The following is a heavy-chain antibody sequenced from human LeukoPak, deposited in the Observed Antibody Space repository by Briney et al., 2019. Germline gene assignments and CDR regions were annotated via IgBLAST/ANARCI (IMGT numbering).Heavy chain of an antibody. Sequence: ASVKVSCKASGYTFTGYYMHWVRQAPGQGLESMGWINPNSGGTNYAQKLQGRVTMTRDTSISTAYMELSRLRSDDTAVYYCARRVGSTTAGNWFDPWGQGTLVTVSS. CDR2: INPNSGGT. V-gene: IGHV1-2*02. CDR1: GYTFTGYY. CDR3: ARRVGSTTAGNWFDP. D-gene: IGHD1-26*01. J-gene: IGHJ5*02.